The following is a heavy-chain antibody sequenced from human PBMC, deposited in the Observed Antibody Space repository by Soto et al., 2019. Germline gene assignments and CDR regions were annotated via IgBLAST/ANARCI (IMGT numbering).Heavy chain of an antibody. J-gene: IGHJ4*02. V-gene: IGHV1-8*02. CDR2: LNPKNGAT. CDR1: GYSFTYSD. Sequence: QVQLEQSGAEVREPGASVKVSCKTSGYSFTYSDINWVRQAPGQGLEWMGWLNPKNGATGSALRVKGRLTMTRDVATTTVFMEVRGLRSEDTAVYYCARVKGYGSGSEGFDNWGQGTMVTVSS. D-gene: IGHD3-10*01. CDR3: ARVKGYGSGSEGFDN.